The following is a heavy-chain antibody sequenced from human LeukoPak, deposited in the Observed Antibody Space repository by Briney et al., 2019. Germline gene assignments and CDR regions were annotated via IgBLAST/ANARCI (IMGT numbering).Heavy chain of an antibody. CDR3: AREAMVRGVIYYYYYYMDV. D-gene: IGHD3-10*01. CDR2: INHSGST. CDR1: GGSFSGYY. V-gene: IGHV4-34*01. J-gene: IGHJ6*03. Sequence: SETLSLTCAVYGGSFSGYYWSWIRQPPGKGLEWIGEINHSGSTNYNPSLKSRVTISVDTSKNQFSLKLSSVTAADTAVYYCAREAMVRGVIYYYYYYMDVWGKGTTVTISS.